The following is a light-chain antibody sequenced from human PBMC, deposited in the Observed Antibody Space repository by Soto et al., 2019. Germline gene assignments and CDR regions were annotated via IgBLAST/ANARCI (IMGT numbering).Light chain of an antibody. CDR3: QQYHNWPPFT. CDR2: GAS. J-gene: IGKJ4*01. Sequence: EIVMTQSPATLSVSPGERATLSCRASQSVSGNLAWYQQKPGQAPRLLIYGASTRATGVPARFSGSGSGTEFTLTISSLQSEDCALYQGQQYHNWPPFTFGGGTKVEI. V-gene: IGKV3-15*01. CDR1: QSVSGN.